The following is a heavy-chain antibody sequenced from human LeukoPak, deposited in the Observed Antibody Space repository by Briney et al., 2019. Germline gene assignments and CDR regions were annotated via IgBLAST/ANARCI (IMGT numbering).Heavy chain of an antibody. Sequence: SETLSLTCTVSGGSISSYYWSWIRQPPGKGLEWIGNNYYSGSTNYNPSLKSRVTISVDTSKNQFSLKLSSVTAADTAVYYCTRGSIAYYYMDVWGKGTTVTISS. J-gene: IGHJ6*03. D-gene: IGHD3-22*01. CDR3: TRGSIAYYYMDV. CDR2: NYYSGST. V-gene: IGHV4-59*01. CDR1: GGSISSYY.